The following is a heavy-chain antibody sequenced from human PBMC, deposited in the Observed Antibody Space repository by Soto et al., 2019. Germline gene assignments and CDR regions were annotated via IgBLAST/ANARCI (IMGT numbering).Heavy chain of an antibody. Sequence: QVQLVQSGDEVKKPGASVKVSCKASGYIFVNYGIAWVRQAPGQGLEWMGWISPYTGNTHSASKVQGRLTMTTDTDTSTGYMDLGSLTSDDTAVYYCVRVDNYVTPTPQDVWGQGTTVTVSS. J-gene: IGHJ6*02. CDR1: GYIFVNYG. CDR2: ISPYTGNT. V-gene: IGHV1-18*01. D-gene: IGHD3-16*01. CDR3: VRVDNYVTPTPQDV.